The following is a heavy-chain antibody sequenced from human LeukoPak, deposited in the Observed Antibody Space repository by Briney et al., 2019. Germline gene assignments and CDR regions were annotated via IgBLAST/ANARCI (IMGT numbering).Heavy chain of an antibody. V-gene: IGHV4-39*07. Sequence: PSETLSLTCSVSGASISSGSNYWGWIRQPPGKTLEWIGSIYSSGSTYYNSSLQSRVIIIIDTPKNHFSLTLSSVTAADTAVYYCARDRERITMVRGVNGGWFDPWGQGTLVTVSS. CDR2: IYSSGST. CDR3: ARDRERITMVRGVNGGWFDP. J-gene: IGHJ5*02. CDR1: GASISSGSNY. D-gene: IGHD3-10*01.